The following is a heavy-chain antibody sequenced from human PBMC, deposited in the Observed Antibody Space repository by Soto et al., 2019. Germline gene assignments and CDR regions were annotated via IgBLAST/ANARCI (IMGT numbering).Heavy chain of an antibody. CDR3: ARAIAAAGRADY. CDR2: INHSGST. J-gene: IGHJ4*02. Sequence: TLSLTCAVYGGSFSGYYWSWIRQPPGKGLEWIGEINHSGSTNYNPSLKSRVTISVDTSKNQFSLKLSSVTAADTAVYYCARAIAAAGRADYWGQGTLVTVSS. CDR1: GGSFSGYY. V-gene: IGHV4-34*01. D-gene: IGHD6-13*01.